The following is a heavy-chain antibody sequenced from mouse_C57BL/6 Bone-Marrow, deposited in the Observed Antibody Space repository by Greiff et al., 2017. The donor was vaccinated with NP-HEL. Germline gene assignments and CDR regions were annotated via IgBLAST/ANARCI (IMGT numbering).Heavy chain of an antibody. V-gene: IGHV1-66*01. CDR3: ARGTTVVATYYFDY. CDR1: GYSFTSYY. J-gene: IGHJ2*01. CDR2: IYPGSGNT. Sequence: VQLQESGPELVKPGASVKISCKASGYSFTSYYIHWVKQRPGQGLEWIGWIYPGSGNTKYNEKFKGKATLTADTSSSTAYMQLSSLTSEDSAVYYCARGTTVVATYYFDYWGQGTTLTVSS. D-gene: IGHD1-1*01.